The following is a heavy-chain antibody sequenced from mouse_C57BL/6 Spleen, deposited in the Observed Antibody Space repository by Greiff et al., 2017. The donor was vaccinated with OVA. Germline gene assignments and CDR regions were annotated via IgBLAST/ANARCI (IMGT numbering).Heavy chain of an antibody. CDR1: GYSFTGYY. D-gene: IGHD2-5*01. J-gene: IGHJ3*01. CDR2: INPSTGGT. CDR3: ARSDSNYLSFAY. V-gene: IGHV1-42*01. Sequence: EVQLQQSGPELVKPGASVKISCKASGYSFTGYYMNWVKQSPEKSLEWIGEINPSTGGTTYNQKFKAKATLTVDKSSSTAYMQLKSLTSEDSAVYYCARSDSNYLSFAYWGQGTLVTVSA.